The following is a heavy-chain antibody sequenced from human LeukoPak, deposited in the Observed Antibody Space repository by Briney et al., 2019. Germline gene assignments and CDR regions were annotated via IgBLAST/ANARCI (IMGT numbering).Heavy chain of an antibody. Sequence: SETLSLTSAVSGYSISSVYSWSWLPQPPGKGLAWSGCIYHSGSPYYNPSLKSRVTISVDTSKNQFSLKLSSVTAADTAVYYCARDRALWPSPYYYYGMDVWGKGTTVTVSS. D-gene: IGHD3-10*01. CDR3: ARDRALWPSPYYYYGMDV. J-gene: IGHJ6*04. CDR1: GYSISSVYS. V-gene: IGHV4-38-2*02. CDR2: IYHSGSP.